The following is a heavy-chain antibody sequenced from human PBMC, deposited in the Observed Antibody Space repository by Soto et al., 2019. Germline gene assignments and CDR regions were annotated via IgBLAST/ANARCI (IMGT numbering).Heavy chain of an antibody. V-gene: IGHV3-11*01. CDR2: ISRSGSTI. CDR1: GFTFSNHY. D-gene: IGHD3-16*01. J-gene: IGHJ6*02. Sequence: QMQLVESGGGLVEPGGSLRLCWEASGFTFSNHYMSWIRQAPGKGLEWVSYISRSGSTIYYADSVRGRFTISRDNSKSSLYLQMDSLRAEDTAMYYCGRDPELWDENVATRPSIYYYGMDVWGQGTTVTVSS. CDR3: GRDPELWDENVATRPSIYYYGMDV.